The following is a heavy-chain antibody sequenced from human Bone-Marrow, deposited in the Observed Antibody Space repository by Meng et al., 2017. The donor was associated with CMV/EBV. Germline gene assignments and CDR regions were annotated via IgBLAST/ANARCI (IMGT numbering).Heavy chain of an antibody. V-gene: IGHV5-51*01. CDR3: ARLVRGDIVGGLIQH. CDR2: IYPGDSDT. Sequence: KVSCKGSGYSFTSYWIGWVRQMPGKGLEWMGIIYPGDSDTRYSPSFQGQVTIPADKSISIAYLQWSSLKASDTAMLFWARLVRGDIVGGLIQHWGQGTLVTVSS. J-gene: IGHJ1*01. CDR1: GYSFTSYW. D-gene: IGHD1-26*01.